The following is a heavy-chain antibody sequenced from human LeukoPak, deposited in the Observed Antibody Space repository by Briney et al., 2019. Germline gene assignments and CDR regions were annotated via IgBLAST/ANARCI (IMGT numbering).Heavy chain of an antibody. Sequence: SETLSLTCAVYGGSFSGYYWSWIRQPPGKGLEWIGEINHSGSTNYNPSLKSRVTISVDTSKNQFSLKLSSVTAADTAVYYCARVRGYSYGAYFDYWGQGTLVTVSS. V-gene: IGHV4-34*01. D-gene: IGHD5-18*01. J-gene: IGHJ4*02. CDR2: INHSGST. CDR1: GGSFSGYY. CDR3: ARVRGYSYGAYFDY.